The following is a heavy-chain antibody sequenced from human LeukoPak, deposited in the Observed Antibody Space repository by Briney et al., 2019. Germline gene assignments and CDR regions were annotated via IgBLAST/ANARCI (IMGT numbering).Heavy chain of an antibody. D-gene: IGHD1-26*01. J-gene: IGHJ4*02. CDR2: IGADGHST. CDR3: ARRVGGTPDY. Sequence: GGSLRLSCAASGFLISNDVMTWVRQAPGKGLEWVSAIGADGHSTDYANSVKGRFTISRDNSKNTLYVQMNSLSAEDTALYYCARRVGGTPDYWGRGTLVTVSS. V-gene: IGHV3-23*01. CDR1: GFLISNDV.